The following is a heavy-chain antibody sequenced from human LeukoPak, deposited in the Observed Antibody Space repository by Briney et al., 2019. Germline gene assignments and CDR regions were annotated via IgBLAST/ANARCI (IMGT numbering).Heavy chain of an antibody. CDR3: ARARPRVRGVIIPYYYGMDV. D-gene: IGHD3-10*01. CDR2: INSDGSSA. J-gene: IGHJ6*02. Sequence: GGSLRLSCAASGFTFSSYWMHWVRQAPGKGLVWVSRINSDGSSANYADYVKGRFTISRDNAKNTLYLQMNSLRAEDTAVYYCARARPRVRGVIIPYYYGMDVWAKGPRSPSP. V-gene: IGHV3-74*01. CDR1: GFTFSSYW.